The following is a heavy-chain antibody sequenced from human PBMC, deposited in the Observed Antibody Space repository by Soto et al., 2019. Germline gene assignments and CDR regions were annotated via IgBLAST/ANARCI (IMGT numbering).Heavy chain of an antibody. CDR1: GGSISSGDYY. V-gene: IGHV4-61*08. J-gene: IGHJ5*02. CDR3: AKDSGYNYGYFRWFDP. Sequence: SETLSLTCTVSGGSISSGDYYWSWIRQPPGKGLEWIGHIFYSGSTNYNPALKSRVTISVDTSKSQFSLKLSSVTAADTAVYYCAKDSGYNYGYFRWFDPWGQGTLVTVSS. CDR2: IFYSGST. D-gene: IGHD5-18*01.